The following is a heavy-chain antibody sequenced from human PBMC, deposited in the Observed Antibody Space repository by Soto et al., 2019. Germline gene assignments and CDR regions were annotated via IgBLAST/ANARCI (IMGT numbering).Heavy chain of an antibody. Sequence: SETLSLTCAVSGGSISSSNWWSWVRQPPGKGLEWIGEIYHSGSTNYNPSLKSRVTISVDKSKNQFSLKLSSVTAADTAVYYCARVYRGYYDSSGYYFDYWGQGTLVTVS. CDR2: IYHSGST. D-gene: IGHD3-22*01. CDR3: ARVYRGYYDSSGYYFDY. CDR1: GGSISSSNW. J-gene: IGHJ4*02. V-gene: IGHV4-4*02.